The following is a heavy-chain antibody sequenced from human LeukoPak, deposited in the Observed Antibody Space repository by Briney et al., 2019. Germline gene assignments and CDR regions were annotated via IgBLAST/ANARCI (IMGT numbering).Heavy chain of an antibody. Sequence: PGGSLTLSCAASGFTFSSYSMNWVRQAPGKGLEWVSSINSTSSYIYYAGSVKGRFTISRDNAKNSLYLQMNSLRAEDTAVYYCARDLWPRAFGGVLSHDAFDIWGQGTMVTVSS. V-gene: IGHV3-21*01. D-gene: IGHD3-16*01. CDR1: GFTFSSYS. CDR2: INSTSSYI. J-gene: IGHJ3*02. CDR3: ARDLWPRAFGGVLSHDAFDI.